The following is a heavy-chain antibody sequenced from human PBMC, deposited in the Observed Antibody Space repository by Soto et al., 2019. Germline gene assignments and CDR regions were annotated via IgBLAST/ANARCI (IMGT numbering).Heavy chain of an antibody. J-gene: IGHJ3*02. Sequence: NPSETLSLTCAVYGGSFSGYYWSWIRQPPGKGLEWIGYIYYSGSTNYNPSLKSRVTISVDTSKNQFSLKLSSVTAADTAVYYCARAPIAVAGRGAFDIWGQGTMVTVSS. CDR3: ARAPIAVAGRGAFDI. V-gene: IGHV4-59*01. CDR2: IYYSGST. CDR1: GGSFSGYY. D-gene: IGHD6-19*01.